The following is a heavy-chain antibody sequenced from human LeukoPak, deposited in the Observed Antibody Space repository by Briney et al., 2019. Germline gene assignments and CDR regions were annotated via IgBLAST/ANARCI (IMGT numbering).Heavy chain of an antibody. D-gene: IGHD5-24*01. CDR2: ISSAGTYK. Sequence: PGGSLRLSCAASGFSFSTYSMNWVRQAPGKGLEWVSSISSAGTYKYYADSVKGRFTISRDNAKNSLYLQMNSLRAEDTAVYYCARDKREDYWGQGTLVTVSS. CDR3: ARDKREDY. V-gene: IGHV3-21*01. CDR1: GFSFSTYS. J-gene: IGHJ4*02.